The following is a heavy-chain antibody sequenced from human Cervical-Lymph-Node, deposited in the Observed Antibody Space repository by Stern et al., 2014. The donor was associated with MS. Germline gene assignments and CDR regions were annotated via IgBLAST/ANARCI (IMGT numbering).Heavy chain of an antibody. CDR3: ARGGRGVGLEY. CDR2: VSYDGTQR. D-gene: IGHD3-10*01. Sequence: MHLVDSGGGVVQPGRSLSLSCVVSGFTFRTYAMHWFRPDPGKGLEWVAFVSYDGTQRNSTDSVKARFTISRDNSKNTLYLHMNSLRDEDTAVYFCARGGRGVGLEYWGQGALVTVSS. CDR1: GFTFRTYA. J-gene: IGHJ4*02. V-gene: IGHV3-30-3*01.